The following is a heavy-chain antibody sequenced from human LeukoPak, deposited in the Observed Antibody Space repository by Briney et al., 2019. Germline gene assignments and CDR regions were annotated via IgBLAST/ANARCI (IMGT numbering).Heavy chain of an antibody. CDR1: GGSISGYY. CDR3: ARVRSYSGTYPNWFDP. Sequence: SETLSLTCTVSGGSISGYYWSWIRQPAGKGLEWIGRIYTSGSTNYNPSLKSRVTMSVDSSKSQFSLKLSSVTAADTAVYYCARVRSYSGTYPNWFDPWGQGTLVTVSS. D-gene: IGHD1-26*01. CDR2: IYTSGST. V-gene: IGHV4-4*07. J-gene: IGHJ5*02.